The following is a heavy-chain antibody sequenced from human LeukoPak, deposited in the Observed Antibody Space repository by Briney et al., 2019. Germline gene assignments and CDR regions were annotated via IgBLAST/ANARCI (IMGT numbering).Heavy chain of an antibody. J-gene: IGHJ6*03. CDR2: ISSSSSYM. D-gene: IGHD6-19*01. CDR1: GFTFSSYS. V-gene: IGHV3-21*01. CDR3: ARIAEGIAVAGTRYYYYYMDA. Sequence: GGSLRLSCAASGFTFSSYSMNWVRQAPGKGLEWVSSISSSSSYMYYADSVKGRFTISRDNAKNSLYLQMNSLRAEDTAVYYCARIAEGIAVAGTRYYYYYMDAWGKGTTVTVSS.